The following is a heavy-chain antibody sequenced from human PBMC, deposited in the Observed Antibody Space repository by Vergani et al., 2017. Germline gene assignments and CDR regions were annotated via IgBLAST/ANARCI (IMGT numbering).Heavy chain of an antibody. V-gene: IGHV3-48*04. Sequence: VQLVESGGGEVQPGRSLRLSCSAAGFPFSSYSMNWVRQAPGKGLEWVSYISSSSSTIYYADSVKGRFTISRDNSKNTLYLEMKSLRVEDTAVYYCARARCGGACFMSNWLDTWGQGTLVSVSS. D-gene: IGHD2-21*02. CDR3: ARARCGGACFMSNWLDT. CDR2: ISSSSSTI. J-gene: IGHJ5*02. CDR1: GFPFSSYS.